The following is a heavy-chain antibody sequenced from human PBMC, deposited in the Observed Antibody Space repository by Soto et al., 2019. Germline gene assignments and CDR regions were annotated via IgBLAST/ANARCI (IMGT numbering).Heavy chain of an antibody. D-gene: IGHD2-2*01. V-gene: IGHV3-33*01. CDR2: IWYDGSNK. CDR3: ARVSGGYCSSTSCYAPDRADH. J-gene: IGHJ4*02. CDR1: GFTFSSYG. Sequence: PEGSLRLSCAASGFTFSSYGMHWVRQAPGKGLEWVAVIWYDGSNKYYADSVKGRFTISRDNSKNTLYLQMSSLRAEDTAVYYCARVSGGYCSSTSCYAPDRADHCGQGTRVTDPS.